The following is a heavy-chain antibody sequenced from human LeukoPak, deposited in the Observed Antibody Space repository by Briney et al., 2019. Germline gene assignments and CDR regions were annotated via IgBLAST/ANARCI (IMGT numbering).Heavy chain of an antibody. CDR3: SRDSTSGAVVDFNY. Sequence: ASVKVSCKTSGYSFTTFSIAWVRQAPGQGLEWMGWINANNGETHYAQKFHDRATMTTDTSTNTAYMELRGLTSDDSAMYYCSRDSTSGAVVDFNYWGQGTLVTVSS. V-gene: IGHV1-18*01. D-gene: IGHD3-16*01. J-gene: IGHJ4*02. CDR2: INANNGET. CDR1: GYSFTTFS.